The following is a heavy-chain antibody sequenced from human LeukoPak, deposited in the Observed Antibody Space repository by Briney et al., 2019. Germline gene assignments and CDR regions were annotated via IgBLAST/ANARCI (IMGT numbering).Heavy chain of an antibody. CDR3: ARDLRTAVAENWFDP. V-gene: IGHV1-18*01. D-gene: IGHD6-19*01. CDR2: ISAYNGNT. J-gene: IGHJ5*02. Sequence: ASVKVSCKASGYTFTSYGISWVRQAPGQGLEWMGWISAYNGNTNYAQKFQGRVTMTTDTSTSTAYMELRSLRSDDTAVYYCARDLRTAVAENWFDPWGQGTLVTVSS. CDR1: GYTFTSYG.